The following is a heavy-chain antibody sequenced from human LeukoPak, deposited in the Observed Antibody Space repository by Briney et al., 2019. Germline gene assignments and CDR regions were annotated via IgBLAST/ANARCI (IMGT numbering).Heavy chain of an antibody. Sequence: GSLRLSCAASGFTFSSYAMSWVRQPPGKGLEWIGETFHSGNTYYNPSLKSRVTISVDKSKNQMSLRLTSGTAADTAVYYCARALSYALDNWGQGTLVTVSS. CDR2: TFHSGNT. CDR3: ARALSYALDN. J-gene: IGHJ4*02. D-gene: IGHD3-16*01. CDR1: GFTFSSYAM. V-gene: IGHV4-4*02.